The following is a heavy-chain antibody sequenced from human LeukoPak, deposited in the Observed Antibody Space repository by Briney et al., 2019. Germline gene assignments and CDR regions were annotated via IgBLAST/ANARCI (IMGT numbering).Heavy chain of an antibody. CDR1: GGTFSSYA. V-gene: IGHV1-69*13. CDR3: ARGIVVVPAAIRAFDI. D-gene: IGHD2-2*01. CDR2: IIPIFGTA. Sequence: SVKVSCKASGGTFSSYAISWVRQAPGQGLEWMGGIIPIFGTANYAQKFQGRVTITADESTSTAYTELSSLRSEDTAVYYCARGIVVVPAAIRAFDIWGQGTMVTVSS. J-gene: IGHJ3*02.